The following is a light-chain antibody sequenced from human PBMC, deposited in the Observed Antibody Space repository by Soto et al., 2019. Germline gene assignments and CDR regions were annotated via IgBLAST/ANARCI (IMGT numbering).Light chain of an antibody. V-gene: IGLV2-14*03. J-gene: IGLJ1*01. CDR1: SSDIGHYDY. CDR3: CSLATSHTDV. Sequence: QSALTQPASVSGSPGQSITICCTGTSSDIGHYDYVSWYQQHPGKAPKLMIYHVTYRPSGVSNRYSGSKSGNSASLTISGLQADVEADYYFCSLATSHTDVFGSGTKLTVL. CDR2: HVT.